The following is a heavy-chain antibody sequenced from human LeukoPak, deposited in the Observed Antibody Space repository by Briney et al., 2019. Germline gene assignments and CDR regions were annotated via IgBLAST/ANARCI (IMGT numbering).Heavy chain of an antibody. V-gene: IGHV1-2*02. Sequence: EASVKVSCKTSGCTFTDYYIHWVRQAPGQGLEWMGCIDPDSGGTKSPQRFQGRVTVTRDTSITTAYMELSRLSFDDTAVYYCAREYYDSSGLKHAFDIWGQGTMVTVSS. CDR1: GCTFTDYY. CDR3: AREYYDSSGLKHAFDI. CDR2: IDPDSGGT. J-gene: IGHJ3*02. D-gene: IGHD3-22*01.